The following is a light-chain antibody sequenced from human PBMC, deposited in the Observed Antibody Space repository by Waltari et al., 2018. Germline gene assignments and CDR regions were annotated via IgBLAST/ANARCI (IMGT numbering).Light chain of an antibody. CDR1: NSNIGAGYD. CDR3: QSYDISLSAWV. J-gene: IGLJ3*02. CDR2: GNN. V-gene: IGLV1-40*01. Sequence: QSVLTQPPSVSGAPGQRVTISCTGSNSNIGAGYDGTWYQQFPGTAPKLLIFGNNNRPSGVPDRSSVSKSGTSASLAITGLLAEDEADYYCQSYDISLSAWVFGGGTKLAVL.